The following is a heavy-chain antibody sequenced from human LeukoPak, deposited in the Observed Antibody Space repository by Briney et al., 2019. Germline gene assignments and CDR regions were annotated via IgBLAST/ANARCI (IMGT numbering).Heavy chain of an antibody. CDR1: GFTFSDYY. J-gene: IGHJ4*02. CDR2: ISTSGRAT. D-gene: IGHD3-16*01. CDR3: ARVPKGARSVDY. Sequence: GGSLRLSCAASGFTFSDYYMSWIRQAPGKGLEWLSYISTSGRATYHADSAKGRFTISRDNAKNSLYLQMSSLRAEDTAVYYCARVPKGARSVDYWGQGTLVTVSS. V-gene: IGHV3-11*01.